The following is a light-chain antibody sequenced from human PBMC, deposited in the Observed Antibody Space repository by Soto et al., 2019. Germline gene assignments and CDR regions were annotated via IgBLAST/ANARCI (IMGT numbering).Light chain of an antibody. CDR2: NAS. V-gene: IGKV1-5*03. Sequence: DIQMTQSPSTLSASLGDRVTITCRASRSISARLAWYQLKPGKAPKLLIYNASTLETGVPSRFSGSGSGTEFPLTISSLQPDDFATYYCQHYNRTPLTFGGGTKVEIK. CDR1: RSISAR. CDR3: QHYNRTPLT. J-gene: IGKJ4*01.